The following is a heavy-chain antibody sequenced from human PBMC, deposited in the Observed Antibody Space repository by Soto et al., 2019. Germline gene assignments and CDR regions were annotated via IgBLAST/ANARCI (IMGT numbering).Heavy chain of an antibody. D-gene: IGHD6-19*01. Sequence: QVQLVESGGGVVQPGRSLRLSCAASGFTFSSYAMHWVRQAPGKGLEWVAVISYDGSNKYYADSVKGRFTISRDNSKNTLYLQMNSLRDEDTAVYYCARDDSSGLPNYWGQGTLVTVSS. V-gene: IGHV3-30-3*01. CDR1: GFTFSSYA. J-gene: IGHJ4*02. CDR3: ARDDSSGLPNY. CDR2: ISYDGSNK.